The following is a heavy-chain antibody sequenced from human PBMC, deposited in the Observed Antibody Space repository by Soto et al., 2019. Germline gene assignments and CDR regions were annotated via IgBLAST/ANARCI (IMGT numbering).Heavy chain of an antibody. V-gene: IGHV3-53*04. Sequence: EVQVVESGGGLVQPGGSLRLSCAASGFTVSSNYMTWVRQAPGKGLEWVSVIYGDGSTSYADSMKGRSTTARHNSRNTLYLQKNSLRTEDTAEYYCARGGYRSNWPLRFNWFDPWGQGTLVTVSS. D-gene: IGHD6-13*01. CDR2: IYGDGST. CDR3: ARGGYRSNWPLRFNWFDP. J-gene: IGHJ5*02. CDR1: GFTVSSNY.